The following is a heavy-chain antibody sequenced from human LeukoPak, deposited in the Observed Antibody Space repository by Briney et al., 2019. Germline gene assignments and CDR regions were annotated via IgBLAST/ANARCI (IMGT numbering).Heavy chain of an antibody. V-gene: IGHV4-61*01. CDR1: GYSISSGYY. CDR2: IYYSGST. Sequence: SETLSLTCTVSGYSISSGYYWSWIRQPPGKGLEWIGYIYYSGSTNYNPSLKSRVTISVDTSKNQFSLKLSSVTAADTAVYYCARDGQLWYAFDIWGQGTMVTVSS. J-gene: IGHJ3*02. D-gene: IGHD5-18*01. CDR3: ARDGQLWYAFDI.